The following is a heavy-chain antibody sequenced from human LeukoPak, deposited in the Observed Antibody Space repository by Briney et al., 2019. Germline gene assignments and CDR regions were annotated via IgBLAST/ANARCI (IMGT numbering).Heavy chain of an antibody. CDR1: GGAFSSYA. CDR3: ARSSRYDFWSGYLRPAGAYNWFDP. V-gene: IGHV1-69*13. Sequence: GASVKVSCKASGGAFSSYAISWVRQAPGQGLEWMGGIIPIFGTANYAQKFQGRVTITADESTSTAYMELSSLRSEDTAVYYCARSSRYDFWSGYLRPAGAYNWFDPWGQGTLVTVSS. D-gene: IGHD3-3*01. CDR2: IIPIFGTA. J-gene: IGHJ5*02.